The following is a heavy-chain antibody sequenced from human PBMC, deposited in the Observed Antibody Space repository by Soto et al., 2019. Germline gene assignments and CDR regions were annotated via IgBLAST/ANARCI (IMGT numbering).Heavy chain of an antibody. CDR2: IKSNTDGGTT. V-gene: IGHV3-15*07. CDR1: GFIFSNAW. CDR3: GPQATDSFDV. J-gene: IGHJ3*01. Sequence: EVQLVESGGGLVKPGESLRLSCAASGFIFSNAWMNWVRQAPGKGLEWVGRIKSNTDGGTTDYATTVKGRFIISRDDSNTTLYLQMNSLKTEDTAVYYCGPQATDSFDVWGQGTMVTVS.